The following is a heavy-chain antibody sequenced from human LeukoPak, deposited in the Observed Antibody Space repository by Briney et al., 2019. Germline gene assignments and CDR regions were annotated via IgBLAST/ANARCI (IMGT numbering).Heavy chain of an antibody. J-gene: IGHJ4*02. CDR1: GFTFSSYS. CDR3: ARGFEQQLASTDY. Sequence: PGGSLRLSCAASGFTFSSYSMNWVRQAPGKGLEWVSSISSSSSYIYYADSVKGQFTISRDNAKNSLYLQMNSLRAEDTAVYYYARGFEQQLASTDYWGQGTLVTVSS. CDR2: ISSSSSYI. V-gene: IGHV3-21*01. D-gene: IGHD6-13*01.